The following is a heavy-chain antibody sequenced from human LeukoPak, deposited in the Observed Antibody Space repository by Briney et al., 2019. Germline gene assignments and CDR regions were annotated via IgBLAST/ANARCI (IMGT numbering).Heavy chain of an antibody. D-gene: IGHD3-22*01. CDR1: GFTVSINY. CDR3: ARLAGGSSGPLDY. J-gene: IGHJ4*02. Sequence: GGSLRLSCAASGFTVSINYMSWVRQAPGKGLEWVSVINSDGSAYYADSVKGRSTISRDNSKNTLYLQINSLRAEDTAVYYCARLAGGSSGPLDYWGQGTLVTVSS. CDR2: INSDGSA. V-gene: IGHV3-66*01.